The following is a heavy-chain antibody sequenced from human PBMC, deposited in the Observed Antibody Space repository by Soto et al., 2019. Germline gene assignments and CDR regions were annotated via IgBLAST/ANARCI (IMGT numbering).Heavy chain of an antibody. CDR2: ISLSGHT. Sequence: QVQLQQWGAGLLKPSETLSLTCAVYGGSLSNSHWTWIRQPPGKGLEWIGEISLSGHTNYSPSLRSRVTRSLDTCKSQFSLMMTSVTAADTAVYYCARPRIGAVFELWGQGVLVTVSS. D-gene: IGHD3-16*01. J-gene: IGHJ4*02. V-gene: IGHV4-34*01. CDR1: GGSLSNSH. CDR3: ARPRIGAVFEL.